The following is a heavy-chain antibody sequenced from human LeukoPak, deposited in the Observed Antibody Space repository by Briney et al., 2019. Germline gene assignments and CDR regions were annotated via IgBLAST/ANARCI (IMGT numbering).Heavy chain of an antibody. V-gene: IGHV4-59*04. J-gene: IGHJ4*02. Sequence: PSETLSLTCTVSGGSISSYYWSWIRQPPGKGLEWIGSIYYSGSTYYNPSLKSRVTISVDTSKNQFSLKLSSVTAADTAVYYCAGYGGNVDYWGQGTLVTVSS. CDR1: GGSISSYY. CDR3: AGYGGNVDY. D-gene: IGHD4-23*01. CDR2: IYYSGST.